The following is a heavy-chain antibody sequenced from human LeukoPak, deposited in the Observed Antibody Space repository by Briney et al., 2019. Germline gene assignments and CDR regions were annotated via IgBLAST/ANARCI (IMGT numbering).Heavy chain of an antibody. CDR1: GYTFTSYG. Sequence: ASVKVSCKASGYTFTSYGLSWVRQAPGQGLEWMGIINPSGGSTSYAQKFQGRVTMTRDMSTSTVYMELSSLRSEDTAVYYCAKVYYDSRGAFDIWGQGTMVTVSS. V-gene: IGHV1-46*01. CDR3: AKVYYDSRGAFDI. D-gene: IGHD3-22*01. CDR2: INPSGGST. J-gene: IGHJ3*02.